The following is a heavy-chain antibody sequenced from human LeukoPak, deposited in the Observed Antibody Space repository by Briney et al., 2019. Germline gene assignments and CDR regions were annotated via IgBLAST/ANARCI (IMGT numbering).Heavy chain of an antibody. V-gene: IGHV4-39*07. J-gene: IGHJ5*02. CDR1: GGSISSNGYY. CDR3: AREPAPTGGDYWFDP. Sequence: MPSETLSLTCTVSGGSISSNGYYWGWIRQPPGKGLEWIGSFYYTGSTFYSPSLKSRVTISVDTSKNQFSLKLSSVTAADTAVYYCAREPAPTGGDYWFDPWGQGTLVTASS. D-gene: IGHD4-17*01. CDR2: FYYTGST.